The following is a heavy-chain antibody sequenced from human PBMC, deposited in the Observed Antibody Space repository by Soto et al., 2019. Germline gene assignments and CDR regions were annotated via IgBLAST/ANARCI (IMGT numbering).Heavy chain of an antibody. J-gene: IGHJ4*01. Sequence: GGPLRVSCAASGGTFGGYGISWVRQAPGKGLEWVSAVSSSGGTTNYAGSVKGRFTISRDNSKNTLYLQMNSLRAEDTAVYYCAKVSRSVVVPAAMYWGQGPLVTVSS. CDR2: VSSSGGTT. D-gene: IGHD2-2*01. CDR3: AKVSRSVVVPAAMY. CDR1: GGTFGGYG. V-gene: IGHV3-23*01.